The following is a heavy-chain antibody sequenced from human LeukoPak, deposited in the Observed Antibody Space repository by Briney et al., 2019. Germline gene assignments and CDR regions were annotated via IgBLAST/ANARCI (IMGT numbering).Heavy chain of an antibody. V-gene: IGHV4-39*01. CDR2: IYYSGST. CDR3: ATDHYDFWSGYPRPED. Sequence: SETLSLTCTVSGGSISSSSYYWGWIRQPPGKRLEWIGSIYYSGSTYYNPSLKSRVTISIDTSKNQFSLKLSSVTAADTAVYYCATDHYDFWSGYPRPEDWGQGTLVTVSS. CDR1: GGSISSSSYY. D-gene: IGHD3-3*01. J-gene: IGHJ4*02.